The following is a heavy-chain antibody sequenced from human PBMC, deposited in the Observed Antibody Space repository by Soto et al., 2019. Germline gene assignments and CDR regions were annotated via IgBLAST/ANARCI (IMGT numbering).Heavy chain of an antibody. J-gene: IGHJ4*02. CDR1: GGSISSYY. Sequence: SETLSLTCTVSGGSISSYYWSWIRQPPGKGLEWIGYIYYSGITSGITNYNPSLKSRVTVSVDTSKNQFSLNVISVTAADTDVYYCARRTGDYYFDYWGQGTLVTVSS. V-gene: IGHV4-59*01. D-gene: IGHD4-17*01. CDR3: ARRTGDYYFDY. CDR2: IYYSGITSGIT.